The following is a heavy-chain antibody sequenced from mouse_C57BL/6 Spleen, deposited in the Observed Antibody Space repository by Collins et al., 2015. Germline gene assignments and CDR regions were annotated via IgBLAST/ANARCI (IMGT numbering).Heavy chain of an antibody. J-gene: IGHJ1*03. CDR1: GYTFTSYW. CDR2: IYPGNSDT. V-gene: IGHV1-5*01. Sequence: EVQLQQSGTVLARPGASVKVSCKTSGYTFTSYWMHWVKQRPGQGLEWIGAIYPGNSDTSYNQKFKGKAKLTAVTSASTAYMELSSLTNEDSAVYYCTRPGDYYGSSYEGFYWYFDVWGTGTTVTVSS. CDR3: TRPGDYYGSSYEGFYWYFDV. D-gene: IGHD1-1*01.